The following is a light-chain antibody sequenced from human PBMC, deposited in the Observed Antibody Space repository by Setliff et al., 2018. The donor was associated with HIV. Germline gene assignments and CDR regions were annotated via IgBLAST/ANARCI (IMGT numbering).Light chain of an antibody. J-gene: IGLJ2*01. Sequence: QSALTQPASVSGSPGQSITISCTGTSSDIGSYNFVSWYQQHPGRAPKLVMYEVSNRPSGVSDRFSGSKSVNTAFLAISGLQADDEADYFCTSFTLGHTVVFGGGTKVTVL. V-gene: IGLV2-14*01. CDR3: TSFTLGHTVV. CDR1: SSDIGSYNF. CDR2: EVS.